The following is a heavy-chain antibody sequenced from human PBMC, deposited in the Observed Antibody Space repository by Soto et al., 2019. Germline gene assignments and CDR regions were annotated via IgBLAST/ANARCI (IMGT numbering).Heavy chain of an antibody. V-gene: IGHV4-59*08. CDR2: IYYSGST. CDR3: TRHALQYCGGDCYLLPYFDL. Sequence: XETLSLTCTVSGGSSSSYYWSWIRQPPGKGLEWIGYIYYSGSTNYNPSLKSRVTISVDTAYLQMNSLKTEDTAVYYCTRHALQYCGGDCYLLPYFDLWGRGTLVTVSS. CDR1: GGSSSSYY. J-gene: IGHJ2*01. D-gene: IGHD2-21*02.